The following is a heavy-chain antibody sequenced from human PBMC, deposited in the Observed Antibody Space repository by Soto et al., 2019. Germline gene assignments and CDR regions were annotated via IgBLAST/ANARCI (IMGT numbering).Heavy chain of an antibody. V-gene: IGHV4-39*01. CDR1: GGSISSSSYY. D-gene: IGHD6-19*01. CDR2: IYYSGST. Sequence: LSLTCTVSGGSISSSSYYWGWIRQPPGKGLEWIGSIYYSGSTYYNPSLKSRVTISVDTSKNQFSLKLTSVTAADTAVYYCARTKTRYSSGWYSEYFEYWGQG. CDR3: ARTKTRYSSGWYSEYFEY. J-gene: IGHJ4*02.